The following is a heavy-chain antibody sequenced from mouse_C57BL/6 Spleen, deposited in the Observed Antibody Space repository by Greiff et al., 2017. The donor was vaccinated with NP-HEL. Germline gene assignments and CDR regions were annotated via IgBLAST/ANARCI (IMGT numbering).Heavy chain of an antibody. D-gene: IGHD2-5*01. CDR3: ARRAYYSNYDAMDY. V-gene: IGHV5-6*02. CDR2: ISSGGSYT. Sequence: EVKLVESGGDLVKPGGSLKLSCAASGFTFSSYGMSWVRQTPDKRLEWVATISSGGSYTYYPDSVKGRSTMSRDNAKNTLYLQMSRLKSEDTAMYYCARRAYYSNYDAMDYWGQGTSVTVSS. J-gene: IGHJ4*01. CDR1: GFTFSSYG.